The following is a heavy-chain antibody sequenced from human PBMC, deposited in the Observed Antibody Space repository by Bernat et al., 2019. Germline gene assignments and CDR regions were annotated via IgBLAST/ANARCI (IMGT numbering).Heavy chain of an antibody. D-gene: IGHD2-2*01. Sequence: QVQLVESGGGVVQPGRSLRLSCAASGFTFSSYGMHWVRQAPGKGLEWVAVIWYDGSNKYYVDSVKGRFTISRDNSKNTLYLQMNSLRAEDTAVYYCARDISVVPAAQDPFDYWGQGTLVTVSS. CDR2: IWYDGSNK. V-gene: IGHV3-33*01. J-gene: IGHJ4*02. CDR3: ARDISVVPAAQDPFDY. CDR1: GFTFSSYG.